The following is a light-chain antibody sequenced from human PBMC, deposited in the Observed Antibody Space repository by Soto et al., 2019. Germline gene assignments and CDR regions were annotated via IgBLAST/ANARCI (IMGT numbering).Light chain of an antibody. CDR3: SSYTSSSTRV. Sequence: QSALTQPASVSGSPGQSITISCTGTSSDVGGYNYVSWYQQHPGKAPKLMIYDVSNRPSGVSNRFSGSKSGNTASLTISGLQDDDEADYYCSSYTSSSTRVFGGGTKLTV. J-gene: IGLJ2*01. V-gene: IGLV2-14*01. CDR1: SSDVGGYNY. CDR2: DVS.